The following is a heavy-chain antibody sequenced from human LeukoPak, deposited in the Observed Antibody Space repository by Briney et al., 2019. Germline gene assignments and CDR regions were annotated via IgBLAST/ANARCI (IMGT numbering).Heavy chain of an antibody. CDR1: GYTFTTYG. J-gene: IGHJ4*02. V-gene: IGHV1-18*01. CDR2: TSAYNDKT. D-gene: IGHD1-1*01. Sequence: GASVKVSCKASGYTFTTYGISWVRQAPGQGLEWMGWTSAYNDKTKYAQKLEGRVTMTTDTSTSTAYMEMRSLISDDTAVYYCARGTYFDYWGQGTLVTVSS. CDR3: ARGTYFDY.